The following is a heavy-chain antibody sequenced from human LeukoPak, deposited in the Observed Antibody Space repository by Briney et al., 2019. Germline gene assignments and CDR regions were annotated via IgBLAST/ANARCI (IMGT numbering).Heavy chain of an antibody. CDR3: ARASYSSGWLSFDY. V-gene: IGHV4-59*01. Sequence: SETLSLACTVSGGSISSYYWTWIRRPPGKGLEWIGYIYYTGNTNYNPSLKSRVTISVDTSKNQFSLKLSCVTAADTAVYYCARASYSSGWLSFDYWGQGILVTVSS. J-gene: IGHJ4*02. CDR1: GGSISSYY. CDR2: IYYTGNT. D-gene: IGHD6-19*01.